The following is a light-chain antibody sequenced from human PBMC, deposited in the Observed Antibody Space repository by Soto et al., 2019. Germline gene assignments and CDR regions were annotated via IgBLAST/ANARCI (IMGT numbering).Light chain of an antibody. CDR1: QAISGS. Sequence: DIQMTQSPSTLSASVGDRVTITCRASQAISGSLAWYQHQPGKAPKLLIYDVSTLETGVPSRFSGFGSGTEFTLSISSLHPDDFGTYYRQQFYMGWTFGQGTKVDLK. V-gene: IGKV1-5*01. CDR2: DVS. J-gene: IGKJ1*01. CDR3: QQFYMGWT.